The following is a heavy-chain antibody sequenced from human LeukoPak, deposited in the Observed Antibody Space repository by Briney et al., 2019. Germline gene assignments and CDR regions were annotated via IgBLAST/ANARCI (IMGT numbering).Heavy chain of an antibody. CDR2: IYHSGST. CDR3: ARYCSTTSCYGEFDY. D-gene: IGHD2-2*01. V-gene: IGHV4-30-2*01. Sequence: PSQTLSLTCAVSGGSISSGGYSWSWIRQPPGKGLEWIVYIYHSGSTYYNPSRKSRVTISVDRSKNQFSLKLSSVTAADTAVYYLARYCSTTSCYGEFDYSGQGTLVTVSS. CDR1: GGSISSGGYS. J-gene: IGHJ4*02.